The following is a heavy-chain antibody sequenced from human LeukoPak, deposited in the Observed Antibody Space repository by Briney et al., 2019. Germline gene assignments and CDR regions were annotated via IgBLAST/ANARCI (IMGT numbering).Heavy chain of an antibody. CDR1: GGSFSGYY. Sequence: SETLSLTCAVYGGSFSGYYWSWIRQPPGKGLEWIGEINHSGSTNYNPSLKSRVTISVDTSKNQFSLKLSSVTAADTAVYYCARGRLVYSSHKNWFDPWGQGTLVTVSS. CDR2: INHSGST. D-gene: IGHD6-13*01. CDR3: ARGRLVYSSHKNWFDP. V-gene: IGHV4-34*01. J-gene: IGHJ5*02.